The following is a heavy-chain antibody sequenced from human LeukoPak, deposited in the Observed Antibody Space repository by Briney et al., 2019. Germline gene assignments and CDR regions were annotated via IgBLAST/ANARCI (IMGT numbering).Heavy chain of an antibody. D-gene: IGHD3-10*01. J-gene: IGHJ4*02. CDR1: RGSFSGYY. Sequence: PSETLSLTSAVYRGSFSGYYWSWIPHPPRKGLEWIGEINHSGSTNYNPSLKSRVTISVDTSKNQFSLKLSSVTAGDTAVYYCARGRRLFGSGSYRWFDYWGQGTLVTVSS. CDR3: ARGRRLFGSGSYRWFDY. V-gene: IGHV4-34*01. CDR2: INHSGST.